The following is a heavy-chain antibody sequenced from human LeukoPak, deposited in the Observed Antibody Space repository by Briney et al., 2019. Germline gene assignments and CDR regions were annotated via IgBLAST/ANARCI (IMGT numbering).Heavy chain of an antibody. J-gene: IGHJ5*02. Sequence: PGGSLRLSCAASGFTFSSYAMSWVRQAPGKGLEWVSAISGSGGSTYYADSVKGRFTISRDNSKNTLYLQMNSLRAEDTAVYYCAKDPVWFGELLPNWFDPWGQGTLVTVSS. V-gene: IGHV3-23*01. D-gene: IGHD3-10*01. CDR3: AKDPVWFGELLPNWFDP. CDR1: GFTFSSYA. CDR2: ISGSGGST.